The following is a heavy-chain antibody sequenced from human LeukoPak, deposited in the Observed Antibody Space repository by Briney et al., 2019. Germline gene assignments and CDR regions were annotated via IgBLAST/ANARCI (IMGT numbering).Heavy chain of an antibody. J-gene: IGHJ4*02. V-gene: IGHV1-18*01. CDR1: GYTFTSYG. CDR2: MSTYYGNT. Sequence: ASVKVSCKASGYTFTSYGISWVRQAPGQGLEWMGWMSTYYGNTNYAQKLKGRVTITTDTSTSTAYMELRSLRSDDTAVYYCAATRRSGYVIFDYWGQGTLLTVPS. D-gene: IGHD5-12*01. CDR3: AATRRSGYVIFDY.